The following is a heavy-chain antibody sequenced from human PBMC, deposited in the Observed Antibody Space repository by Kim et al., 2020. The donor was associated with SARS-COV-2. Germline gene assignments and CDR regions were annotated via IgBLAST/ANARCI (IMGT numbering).Heavy chain of an antibody. Sequence: TYYADSVKGRFTISRDNSKNTLYLQMNSLRAEDTAVYYCAKEDWGVYFDYWGQGTLVTVSS. D-gene: IGHD7-27*01. V-gene: IGHV3-23*01. CDR2: T. CDR3: AKEDWGVYFDY. J-gene: IGHJ4*02.